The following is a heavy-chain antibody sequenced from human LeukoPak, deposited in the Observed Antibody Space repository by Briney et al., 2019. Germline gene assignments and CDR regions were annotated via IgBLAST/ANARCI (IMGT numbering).Heavy chain of an antibody. CDR1: RYSFTSYW. Sequence: GESLKISCKDSRYSFTSYWIGWVRQRPGKGLEWMGSIYPGDSDTRYSPSFQGQVTISVDKSVSTAYLQWSSLKASDTAIYYCARRVARGFSSTSKTYYMDVWGKGTTVTVSS. D-gene: IGHD6-13*01. CDR3: ARRVARGFSSTSKTYYMDV. CDR2: IYPGDSDT. V-gene: IGHV5-51*01. J-gene: IGHJ6*03.